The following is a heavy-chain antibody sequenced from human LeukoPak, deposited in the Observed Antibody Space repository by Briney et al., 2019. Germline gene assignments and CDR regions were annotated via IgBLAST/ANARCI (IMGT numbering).Heavy chain of an antibody. J-gene: IGHJ3*02. D-gene: IGHD2-21*02. V-gene: IGHV4-39*01. Sequence: SETLSLTCTVSGGSISSSSYYWGWIRQPPGKGLEWIGSIYYSGSTYYNPSLKSRVTISVDTSKNQFSLKLSSVTAADTAVYYCARAVVTATPDAFDIWGQGTMVTVSS. CDR3: ARAVVTATPDAFDI. CDR1: GGSISSSSYY. CDR2: IYYSGST.